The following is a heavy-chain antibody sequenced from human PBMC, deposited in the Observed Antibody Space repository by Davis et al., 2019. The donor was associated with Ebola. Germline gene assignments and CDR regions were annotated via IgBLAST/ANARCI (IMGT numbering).Heavy chain of an antibody. CDR1: GFLFSDFS. V-gene: IGHV3-48*02. J-gene: IGHJ4*02. D-gene: IGHD4-11*01. CDR2: ITKGSDAI. Sequence: GESLKISCAASGFLFSDFSMNWVRQAPGKGLEWITYITKGSDAIHYADSVKGRFTVSRDNAKNSVFLQMNSLRDEDSAVYYCARDYIFAFDFWGQGTQVTVSS. CDR3: ARDYIFAFDF.